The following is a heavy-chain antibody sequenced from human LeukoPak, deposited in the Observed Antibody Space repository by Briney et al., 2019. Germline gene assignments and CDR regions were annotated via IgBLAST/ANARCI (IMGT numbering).Heavy chain of an antibody. V-gene: IGHV5-51*01. CDR1: GYSFADYW. J-gene: IGHJ5*02. Sequence: GESLKISCKAFGYSFADYWIGWVRQMPGKDLEWMGIIFPGESRTTFSPSFQGQVTISADNSISTAYLQWSSLKASDTAMYYCARRGYNWNWFDPWGQGTLVTVSS. CDR2: IFPGESRT. CDR3: ARRGYNWNWFDP. D-gene: IGHD1-1*01.